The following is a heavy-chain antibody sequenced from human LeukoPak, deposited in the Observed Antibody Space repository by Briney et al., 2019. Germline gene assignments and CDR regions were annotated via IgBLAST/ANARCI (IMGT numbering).Heavy chain of an antibody. Sequence: SETLSLTCTVSGGSINIYYWSWLRQPPGKGLEWIGYIYSGGSPSYNPSLKSRVTISVDTSKKEFSLKLTSVTPADTAVYYCARLGSYDSTGYDAFDIWGQGTMVTVSS. V-gene: IGHV4-59*01. CDR3: ARLGSYDSTGYDAFDI. D-gene: IGHD3-22*01. J-gene: IGHJ3*02. CDR1: GGSINIYY. CDR2: IYSGGSP.